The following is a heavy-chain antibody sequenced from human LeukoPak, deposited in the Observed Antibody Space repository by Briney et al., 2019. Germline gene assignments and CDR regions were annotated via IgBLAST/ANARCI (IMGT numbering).Heavy chain of an antibody. J-gene: IGHJ6*03. D-gene: IGHD2-2*01. Sequence: ASVRVSCKASGYTFSNYGISWVRQAPGQGLEWMGWISAYNGNTNYAQKLQGRVTMTIDTSTSTAYMELRSLRSDDTAVYYCARAPAATHYYYYMDVWGKGTTVTVSS. CDR1: GYTFSNYG. CDR3: ARAPAATHYYYYMDV. V-gene: IGHV1-18*01. CDR2: ISAYNGNT.